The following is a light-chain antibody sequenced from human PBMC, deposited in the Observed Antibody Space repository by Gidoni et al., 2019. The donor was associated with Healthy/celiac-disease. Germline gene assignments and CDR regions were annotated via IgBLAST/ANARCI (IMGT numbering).Light chain of an antibody. CDR2: GAS. Sequence: EIVMTQSPATLSVSPGERATLSCRASQSVSSNLAWYQQKPGQAPRLLIYGASTRATGIPARFSGSGSGTEFTLTISSLQSEDFAVYYCQQYNNWPLGKFGQGTKVEIK. V-gene: IGKV3-15*01. J-gene: IGKJ1*01. CDR3: QQYNNWPLGK. CDR1: QSVSSN.